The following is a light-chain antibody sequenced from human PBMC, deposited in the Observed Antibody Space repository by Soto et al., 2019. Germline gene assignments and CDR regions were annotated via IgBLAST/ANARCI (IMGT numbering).Light chain of an antibody. CDR2: GAS. CDR1: QTVSSN. J-gene: IGKJ2*01. Sequence: EIVMTQSPATLSVSPGERATFSCRARQTVSSNLAWYQQKPGQAPRLLIHGASTRATGVPARFSGSGSGTEFTLTISSLQSEDFAVYYCQQYHNWPPQYTFGQGTKLQIK. V-gene: IGKV3-15*01. CDR3: QQYHNWPPQYT.